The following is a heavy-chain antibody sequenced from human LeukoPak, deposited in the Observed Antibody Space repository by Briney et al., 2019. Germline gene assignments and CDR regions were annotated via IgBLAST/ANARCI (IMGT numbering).Heavy chain of an antibody. CDR3: ARTAVGYSYGFGVLYFDY. D-gene: IGHD5-18*01. Sequence: GGSLRLSCAASGFTVSSNYMSWVRQAPGKGLEWVSVIYSGGSTYCADSVGGRFTISRDNSKNTLYLQMNSLRAEDTAVYYCARTAVGYSYGFGVLYFDYWGRGTLVTVSS. J-gene: IGHJ4*02. CDR1: GFTVSSNY. CDR2: IYSGGST. V-gene: IGHV3-66*01.